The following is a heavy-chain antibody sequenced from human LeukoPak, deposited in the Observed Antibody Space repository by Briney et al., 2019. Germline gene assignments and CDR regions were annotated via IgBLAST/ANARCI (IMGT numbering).Heavy chain of an antibody. CDR1: GGSISSGGYY. CDR2: IYYSGST. Sequence: SETLSLTCTVSGGSISSGGYYWSWIRQHPGKGLEWIGYIYYSGSTYYNPSLKSRVTISVDTSENQFSLKLSSVTAADTAVYYCARRCTNGVCYMRDNWFDPWGQGTLVTVSS. J-gene: IGHJ5*02. V-gene: IGHV4-31*03. CDR3: ARRCTNGVCYMRDNWFDP. D-gene: IGHD2-8*01.